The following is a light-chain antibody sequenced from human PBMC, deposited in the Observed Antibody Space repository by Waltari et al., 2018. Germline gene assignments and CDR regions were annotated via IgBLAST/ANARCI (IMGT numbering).Light chain of an antibody. J-gene: IGKJ4*01. Sequence: DIVMTQSPDSLAVFLGDRATINCKSSESVLFSSRNKNHLAWYQQKPGHPPKLLLYWASTRESGVPDRFSGSGSGTDFTLTISSLQAEDVAIYYCQQYYDSPLTFGGGTKVEIK. CDR2: WAS. CDR3: QQYYDSPLT. CDR1: ESVLFSSRNKNH. V-gene: IGKV4-1*01.